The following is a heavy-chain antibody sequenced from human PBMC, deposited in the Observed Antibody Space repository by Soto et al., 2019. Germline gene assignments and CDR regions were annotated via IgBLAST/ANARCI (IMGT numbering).Heavy chain of an antibody. CDR2: ISGYNGKT. Sequence: ASVKVSCKASGYTFTSFGVSWLRQAPGQGPEWMGWISGYNGKTKYTQKVQGRVTLTTDTSTATAYMELRSLRSDDAAVYFCARDKMIDDFGLGSFDYWGQGAVVTVSS. V-gene: IGHV1-18*04. D-gene: IGHD3-10*01. J-gene: IGHJ4*02. CDR3: ARDKMIDDFGLGSFDY. CDR1: GYTFTSFG.